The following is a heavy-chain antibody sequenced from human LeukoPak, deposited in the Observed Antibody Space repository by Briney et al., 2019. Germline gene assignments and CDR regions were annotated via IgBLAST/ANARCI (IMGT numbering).Heavy chain of an antibody. CDR2: TRNEANIYTT. J-gene: IGHJ3*02. D-gene: IGHD1-26*01. CDR3: ASPVGATTVRAFDI. CDR1: GFIFSDHY. V-gene: IGHV3-72*01. Sequence: SGGSLRLSCAASGFIFSDHYMDWVRQAPGKGLEWVGRTRNEANIYTTKYAASVKGRFTISSDDSKNSLYLQMNSLKTEDTAVYYCASPVGATTVRAFDIWGQGTMVTVSS.